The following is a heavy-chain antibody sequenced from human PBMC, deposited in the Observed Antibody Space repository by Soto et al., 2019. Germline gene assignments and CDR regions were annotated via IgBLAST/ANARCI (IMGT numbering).Heavy chain of an antibody. Sequence: QAHLVESGGGVVQPGRSLRLSCAASGFTFTSYGMHWVRQAPGTRLEWVAVISYDGGRQHYADSVKGRFTISRDNSKNMVLLQMNSLGAEDTAVYYCVSDRGYGHASVPYSWGQGTLVSVSS. CDR3: VSDRGYGHASVPYS. CDR2: ISYDGGRQ. V-gene: IGHV3-30*03. CDR1: GFTFTSYG. D-gene: IGHD5-18*01. J-gene: IGHJ4*02.